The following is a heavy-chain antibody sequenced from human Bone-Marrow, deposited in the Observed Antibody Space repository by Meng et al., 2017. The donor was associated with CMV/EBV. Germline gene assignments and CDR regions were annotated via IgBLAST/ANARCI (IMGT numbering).Heavy chain of an antibody. V-gene: IGHV3-21*01. Sequence: GGSLRLSCAASGFTFSVYNMNWVRQAPGKGLEWVSSISSTSTYIYYADSVKGRFTISRDNAKSSLYLQMNSLRAEDTAVYYCASTTDPRNYWGQGTLVTVCS. CDR3: ASTTDPRNY. D-gene: IGHD1-14*01. J-gene: IGHJ4*02. CDR1: GFTFSVYN. CDR2: ISSTSTYI.